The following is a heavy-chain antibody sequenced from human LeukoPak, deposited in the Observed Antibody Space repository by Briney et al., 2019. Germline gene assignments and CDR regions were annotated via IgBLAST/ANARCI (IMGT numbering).Heavy chain of an antibody. V-gene: IGHV1-2*02. CDR1: GYTFTAYY. CDR3: AREYYDTSRTKYAVDK. J-gene: IGHJ3*02. CDR2: IDPDSGGT. Sequence: ASVKVCCRASGYTFTAYYVHWVRQAPGHGLEWMGCIDPDSGGTKSAQNFQGRVTLTRDTSISPASMELSRLRSDDTAVYYCAREYYDTSRTKYAVDKWGQGTMVTVSS. D-gene: IGHD3-22*01.